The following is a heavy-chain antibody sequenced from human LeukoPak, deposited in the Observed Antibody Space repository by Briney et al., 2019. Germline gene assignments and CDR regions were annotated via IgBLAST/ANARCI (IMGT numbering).Heavy chain of an antibody. CDR2: ITSSSSYA. J-gene: IGHJ3*02. V-gene: IGHV3-21*01. Sequence: NPGGSLRLSCEASGFTFSTYNMNWVRQAPGKRLEWVSSITSSSSYAFYADSVKGRFTISRDNAKNSLYLQMNSLRAEDTAVYYCARGYYYDSSGYYPDAFDIWGQGTMVTVSS. D-gene: IGHD3-22*01. CDR3: ARGYYYDSSGYYPDAFDI. CDR1: GFTFSTYN.